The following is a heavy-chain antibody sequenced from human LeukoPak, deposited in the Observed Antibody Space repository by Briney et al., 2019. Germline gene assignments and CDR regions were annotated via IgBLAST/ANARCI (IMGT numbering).Heavy chain of an antibody. J-gene: IGHJ5*02. Sequence: GASVKVSCKASEYSFVSYYIHWVRQAPGEGLGWVGLIYPHDGTTNYAQKFQGRVTMTVDRSTTTFYMELSSLTSEDTAVYYCTRDRPHNWFDPWGQGTLVTVSP. CDR3: TRDRPHNWFDP. CDR1: EYSFVSYY. V-gene: IGHV1-46*01. CDR2: IYPHDGTT.